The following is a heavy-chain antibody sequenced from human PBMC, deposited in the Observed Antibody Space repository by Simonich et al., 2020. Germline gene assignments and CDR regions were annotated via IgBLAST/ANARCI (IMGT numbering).Heavy chain of an antibody. V-gene: IGHV3-74*01. D-gene: IGHD4-4*01. CDR1: GFTFSSYW. J-gene: IGHJ3*02. Sequence: EVQLVESGGGLVQPGGSLRLSCAASGFTFSSYWMHWVRQAPGKGLVWCSRINSDGSSTSYADSVKGRVTISRDNAKNTLYLQMNSLRAEDTAVYYCARDYSNYDAFDIWGQGTMVTVSS. CDR2: INSDGSST. CDR3: ARDYSNYDAFDI.